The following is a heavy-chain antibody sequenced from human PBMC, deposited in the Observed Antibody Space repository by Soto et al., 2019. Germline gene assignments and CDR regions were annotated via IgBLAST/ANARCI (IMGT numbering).Heavy chain of an antibody. CDR3: ARGRASGSYYLLDY. CDR1: GNTSTSYD. J-gene: IGHJ4*02. Sequence: ASVKVSCKASGNTSTSYDINWVRQATGHGLEWMGWINPNSGNIGYAQKFQGRVTMTRDTAIRTAYMEVSRLRSDDTAVYYCARGRASGSYYLLDYWGQGTLVTVSS. V-gene: IGHV1-8*01. CDR2: INPNSGNI. D-gene: IGHD3-10*01.